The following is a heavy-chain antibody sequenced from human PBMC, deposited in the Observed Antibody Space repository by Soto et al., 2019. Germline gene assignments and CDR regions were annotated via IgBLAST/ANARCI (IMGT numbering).Heavy chain of an antibody. Sequence: SETLSLTCTVSGGSISSGDYYWSWIRQPPGKGLEWIGYIYYSGSTYYNPSLKSRVTISVDTSKNQFSLKLSSVTAADTAVYYCASLPPGLGVAPFDYWGQGTLVTVSS. CDR2: IYYSGST. CDR3: ASLPPGLGVAPFDY. J-gene: IGHJ4*02. V-gene: IGHV4-30-4*01. CDR1: GGSISSGDYY. D-gene: IGHD3-3*01.